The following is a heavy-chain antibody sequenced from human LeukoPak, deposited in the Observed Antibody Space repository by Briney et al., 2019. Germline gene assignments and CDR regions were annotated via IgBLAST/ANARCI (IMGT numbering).Heavy chain of an antibody. CDR2: VFYSGDT. J-gene: IGHJ5*02. V-gene: IGHV4-39*02. CDR3: ARSIGMLYTVGGFDP. Sequence: PSETLSLTCTVSGDSISSRTHYWGWLRQSPGKGLEWNASVFYSGDTYYNPSLKSRVTISVDTTNNHFSLKLTSVTASDTAVYYCARSIGMLYTVGGFDPWGQGALGTVSS. D-gene: IGHD2-8*01. CDR1: GDSISSRTHY.